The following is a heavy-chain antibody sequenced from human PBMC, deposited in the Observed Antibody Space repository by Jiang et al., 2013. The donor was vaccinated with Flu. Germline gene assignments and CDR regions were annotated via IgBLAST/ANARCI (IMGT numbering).Heavy chain of an antibody. D-gene: IGHD3-22*01. CDR2: PTTGPRGI. Sequence: TLSLTCAISGTMSLIAFLFGTGSGRPHREALSGWEGPTTGPRGIIDYAVSVEGRISINADPSKNQFSLQLKSMTPEDTAVYFCARDRHYDTNDKAFDSWGQGTLVTVS. J-gene: IGHJ4*02. V-gene: IGHV6-1*01. CDR3: ARDRHYDTNDKAFDS. CDR1: GTMSLIAFL.